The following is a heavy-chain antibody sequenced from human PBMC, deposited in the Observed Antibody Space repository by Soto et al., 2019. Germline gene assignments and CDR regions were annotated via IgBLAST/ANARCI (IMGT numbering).Heavy chain of an antibody. D-gene: IGHD3-9*01. Sequence: GGSLRLSCAASGFTFSSYAMTWVRQAPGKGLEWVSAISGSGGSTYYSDSVKGRFTISRDNSKNTLYLQMNTLRAEDTAVYYCAKDRTPYDILTGYYFDYWGQGTLVTVSS. CDR3: AKDRTPYDILTGYYFDY. CDR2: ISGSGGST. J-gene: IGHJ4*02. CDR1: GFTFSSYA. V-gene: IGHV3-23*01.